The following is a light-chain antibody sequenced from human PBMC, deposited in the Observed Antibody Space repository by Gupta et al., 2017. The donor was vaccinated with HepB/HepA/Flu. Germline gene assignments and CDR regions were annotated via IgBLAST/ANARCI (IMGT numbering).Light chain of an antibody. CDR2: KDS. CDR3: QSADRIANYVV. Sequence: YERTQPHSVAVAPGQTARITCSGDALPKQYASWYQQKPGQAPVLVIYKDSERPSGIPERFSGSSSGTTITLTISGVQAEDEADYYCQSADRIANYVVFGGGTKLTVL. CDR1: ALPKQY. J-gene: IGLJ2*01. V-gene: IGLV3-25*03.